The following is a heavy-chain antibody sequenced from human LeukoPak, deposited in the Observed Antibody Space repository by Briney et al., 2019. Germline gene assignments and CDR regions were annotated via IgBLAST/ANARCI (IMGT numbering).Heavy chain of an antibody. CDR2: IYDSGGT. Sequence: PSETLSLTCSVSGGSIGSSSNDYWTWIRQPPGKGLEWIGYIYDSGGTKYNPSLKSRVTISEDTSKNQVSLELSSVTAADTAVYYCVRHSRVVAFDYWGQGNLVTVSS. J-gene: IGHJ4*02. V-gene: IGHV4-59*08. CDR1: GGSIGSSSNDY. D-gene: IGHD2-15*01. CDR3: VRHSRVVAFDY.